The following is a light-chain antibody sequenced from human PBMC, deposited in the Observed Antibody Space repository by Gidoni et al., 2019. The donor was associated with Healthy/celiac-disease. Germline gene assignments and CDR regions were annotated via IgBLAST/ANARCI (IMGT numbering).Light chain of an antibody. Sequence: QSAMTQPRSTSGSPGQSVTISCTGTSSDVGGYNYVPRYQQHPGKAPKLMIYDVSKRPSGVPDRFSASKSGNTASLTISGLQAEDEADYYCCPYAGSSNWVFGGGTTRTVL. J-gene: IGLJ3*02. V-gene: IGLV2-11*01. CDR1: SSDVGGYNY. CDR2: DVS. CDR3: CPYAGSSNWV.